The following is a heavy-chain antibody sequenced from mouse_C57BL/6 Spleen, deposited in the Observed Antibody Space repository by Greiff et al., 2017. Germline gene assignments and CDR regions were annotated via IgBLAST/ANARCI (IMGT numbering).Heavy chain of an antibody. Sequence: QVQLQQSGAELVKPGASVKLSCKASGYTFTAYTIHWVKQRSGQGLEWIGWFYPGSGSIKYNEKFKDKATLTADKSSSTGYMELSRLTSEDSAGYVGARYEDKPYYNYAMDYWGQGTSVTVSA. J-gene: IGHJ4*01. V-gene: IGHV1-62-2*01. CDR1: GYTFTAYT. CDR2: FYPGSGSI. CDR3: ARYEDKPYYNYAMDY. D-gene: IGHD2-12*01.